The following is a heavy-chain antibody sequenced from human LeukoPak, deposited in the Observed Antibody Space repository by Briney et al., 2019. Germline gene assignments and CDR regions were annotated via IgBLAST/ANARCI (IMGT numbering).Heavy chain of an antibody. V-gene: IGHV3-9*01. J-gene: IGHJ3*02. Sequence: PGRSLRLACAASGFTFDDYSMHWVRQAPGKGLEWVSGISWNIGSIGYADSVKGRFTISRDHAKKSLYLQMNSLRAEDTALYYCAKGQHYYDSSGYYLGHDAFDIWGQGTMVTVSS. CDR3: AKGQHYYDSSGYYLGHDAFDI. D-gene: IGHD3-22*01. CDR2: ISWNIGSI. CDR1: GFTFDDYS.